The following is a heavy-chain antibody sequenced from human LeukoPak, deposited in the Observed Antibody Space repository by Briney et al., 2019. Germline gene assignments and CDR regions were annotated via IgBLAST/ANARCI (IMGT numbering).Heavy chain of an antibody. Sequence: GGSLRLSCAASGFTFSSYEMNWVRQAPGKGLEWVSYISSSGSTIYHADSVKGRFTISRDNAKNSLYLQMNSLRAEDTAVYYCARDLGVAVAEAYWGQGTLVTVSS. J-gene: IGHJ4*02. D-gene: IGHD6-19*01. CDR1: GFTFSSYE. CDR3: ARDLGVAVAEAY. CDR2: ISSSGSTI. V-gene: IGHV3-48*03.